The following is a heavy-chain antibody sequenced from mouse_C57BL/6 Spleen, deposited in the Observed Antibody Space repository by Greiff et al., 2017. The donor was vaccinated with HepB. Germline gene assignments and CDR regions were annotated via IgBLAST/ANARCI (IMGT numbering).Heavy chain of an antibody. D-gene: IGHD1-1*01. Sequence: QVQLKQPGAELVKPGASVKLSCKASGYTFTSYWMHWVKQRPGQGLEWIGMIHPNSGSTNYNEKFKSKATLTVDKSSSTAYMQLSSLTSEDSAVYYCAREADYGSSSAWFAYWGQGTLVTVSA. CDR1: GYTFTSYW. CDR3: AREADYGSSSAWFAY. V-gene: IGHV1-64*01. CDR2: IHPNSGST. J-gene: IGHJ3*01.